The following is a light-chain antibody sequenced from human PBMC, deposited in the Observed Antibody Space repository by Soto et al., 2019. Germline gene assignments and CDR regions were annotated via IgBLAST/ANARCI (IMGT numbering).Light chain of an antibody. Sequence: IQMTLSRSTLSASVGDRGTITCLASQIISSWLACYQPKPGKAPKLLIYAASSLESGVPSRFSGSGSGTEFTLTVSSLQPDDFATYYCQQYNSYPWTFGQGTKVDIK. CDR2: AAS. CDR1: QIISSW. J-gene: IGKJ1*01. CDR3: QQYNSYPWT. V-gene: IGKV1-5*01.